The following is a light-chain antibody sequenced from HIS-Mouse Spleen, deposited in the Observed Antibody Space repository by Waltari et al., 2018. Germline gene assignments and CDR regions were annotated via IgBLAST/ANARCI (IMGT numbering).Light chain of an antibody. CDR3: VLYMGSGIWV. CDR2: STN. J-gene: IGLJ3*02. CDR1: SCPVSTSYY. V-gene: IGLV8-61*01. Sequence: QTVVTQEPSFSVSPGGTATPTCGLSSCPVSTSYYTSWYQQTPGQAPPTLIYSTNTRSSGVPGRFSGSILGNKAALTITGAQADDESDYYCVLYMGSGIWVFGGGTKLTVL.